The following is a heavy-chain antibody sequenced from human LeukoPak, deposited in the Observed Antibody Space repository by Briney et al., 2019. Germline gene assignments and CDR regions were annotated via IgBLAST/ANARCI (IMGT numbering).Heavy chain of an antibody. CDR1: GYTFTSYG. Sequence: ASVKVSCKASGYTFTSYGISWVRQAPGQGLEWMGWISAYNGNTNYAQKLQGRVTMTTGTSTSTAYMELRSLRSDDTAVYYCARGKFRLSDSWFDPWGQGTLVTVSS. J-gene: IGHJ5*02. D-gene: IGHD3-16*01. CDR3: ARGKFRLSDSWFDP. CDR2: ISAYNGNT. V-gene: IGHV1-18*01.